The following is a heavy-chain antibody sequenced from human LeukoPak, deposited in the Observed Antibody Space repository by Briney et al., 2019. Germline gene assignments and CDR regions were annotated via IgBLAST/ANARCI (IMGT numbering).Heavy chain of an antibody. CDR1: GGSISSSSYY. CDR2: IYYSGST. J-gene: IGHJ6*02. Sequence: KPSETLSLTCTVSGGSISSSSYYWGWIRQPPGKGLEWIGSIYYSGSTYYNPSLKSRVTISVDTSKNQFSLKLSSVTAADTAVYYCARGRGSGSYYQNYYYYYGMDVWGQGTTVTVSS. D-gene: IGHD3-10*01. V-gene: IGHV4-39*07. CDR3: ARGRGSGSYYQNYYYYYGMDV.